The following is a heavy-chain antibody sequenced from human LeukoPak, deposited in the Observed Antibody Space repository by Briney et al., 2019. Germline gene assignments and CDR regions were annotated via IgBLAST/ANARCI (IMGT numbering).Heavy chain of an antibody. CDR2: INPNSGDT. CDR1: GYTFTGYY. D-gene: IGHD4-17*01. J-gene: IGHJ4*02. CDR3: ARGQGDYHFDY. Sequence: ASVKVSCKASGYTFTGYYMHWVRQAPGQGLEWMGWINPNSGDTNYAQRFQGRVTMPRDTSVSTAYMELSSLTSDDTAVYYCARGQGDYHFDYWGQGTLVTVSS. V-gene: IGHV1-2*02.